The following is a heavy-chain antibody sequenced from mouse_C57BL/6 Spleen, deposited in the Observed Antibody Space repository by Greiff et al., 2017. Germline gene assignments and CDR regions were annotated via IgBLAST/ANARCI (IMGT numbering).Heavy chain of an antibody. CDR2: ISSGSSTI. D-gene: IGHD3-1*01. CDR1: GFTFSDYG. Sequence: EVHLVESGGGLVKPGGSLKLSCAASGFTFSDYGMHWVRQAPEKGLEWVAYISSGSSTIYYADTVKGRFTISRDNAKNTLFLQMTSLRSEDTAMYYCARPGVLWYFDVWGTGTTVTVSS. V-gene: IGHV5-17*01. CDR3: ARPGVLWYFDV. J-gene: IGHJ1*03.